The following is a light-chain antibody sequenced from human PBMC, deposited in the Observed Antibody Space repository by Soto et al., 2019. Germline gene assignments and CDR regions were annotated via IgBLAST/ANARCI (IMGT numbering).Light chain of an antibody. CDR3: KQTYSTLLP. CDR2: TAS. CDR1: QSIINY. J-gene: IGKJ3*01. V-gene: IGKV1-39*01. Sequence: DIQITQSPSSLSAVVRDTVAITCRSSQSIINYLNWYQQKPGKAPKILIYTASNLQSGVPSRFSGTGSGTDFTLTISSLQPEDSATYSCKQTYSTLLPFGTGTKVDIK.